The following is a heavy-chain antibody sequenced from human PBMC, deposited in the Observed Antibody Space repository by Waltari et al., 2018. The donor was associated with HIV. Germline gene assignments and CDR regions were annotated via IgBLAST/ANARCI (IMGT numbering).Heavy chain of an antibody. D-gene: IGHD3-9*01. CDR2: IKSDANSA. J-gene: IGHJ4*02. CDR3: ARSDYFHN. CDR1: GFRLSDYW. V-gene: IGHV3-74*01. Sequence: EVQLVESGGGSVQPGGSLRLTCVVSGFRLSDYWMHWVRQVPGKGLVWVSRIKSDANSATYAGSVKGRFTISSDNAKYTLYLQMNSLRDEDTAVYYCARSDYFHNWGQGTLVTVSS.